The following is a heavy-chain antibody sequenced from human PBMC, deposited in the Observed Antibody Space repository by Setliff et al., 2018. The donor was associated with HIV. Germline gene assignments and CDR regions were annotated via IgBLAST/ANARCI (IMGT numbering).Heavy chain of an antibody. CDR2: ISLDSRAI. J-gene: IGHJ4*02. CDR1: GLTFSSFA. D-gene: IGHD2-2*01. CDR3: VRDTTSGWMLTE. Sequence: LRLSCAASGLTFSSFAMNWVRQAPGKGLEWISYISLDSRAIYYADSVRGRFTISRDNARDSLDLQMNSLRADDTGVYYCVRDTTSGWMLTEWGQGTLVTVSS. V-gene: IGHV3-48*04.